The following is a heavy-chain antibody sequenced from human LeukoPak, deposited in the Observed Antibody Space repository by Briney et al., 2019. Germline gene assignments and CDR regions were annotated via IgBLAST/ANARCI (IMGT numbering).Heavy chain of an antibody. CDR1: GFTFSSYA. J-gene: IGHJ6*02. CDR3: ARDRYDFWSGSYYYYYGMDV. D-gene: IGHD3-3*01. Sequence: GGSLRLSCAASGFTFSSYAMHWVRQAPGKGLEWVAVISYGGSNKYYADSVKGRFTISRDNSKNTLYLQMNSLRAEDTAVYYCARDRYDFWSGSYYYYYGMDVWGQGTTVTVSS. CDR2: ISYGGSNK. V-gene: IGHV3-30*04.